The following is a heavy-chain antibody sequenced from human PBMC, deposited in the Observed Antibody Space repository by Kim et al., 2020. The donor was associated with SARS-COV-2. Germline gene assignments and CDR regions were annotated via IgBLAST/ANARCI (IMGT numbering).Heavy chain of an antibody. J-gene: IGHJ5*02. V-gene: IGHV4-38-2*02. D-gene: IGHD1-1*01. CDR1: GYSISSGYY. Sequence: SETLSLTCTVSGYSISSGYYWGWIRQPPGKGLEWIGSIYHSGSTYYNPSLKSRFTISVDTSKNQFSLKLSSVTAADTAVYYCARCPWGGTGGNWFDPWGQGTLVTVSS. CDR3: ARCPWGGTGGNWFDP. CDR2: IYHSGST.